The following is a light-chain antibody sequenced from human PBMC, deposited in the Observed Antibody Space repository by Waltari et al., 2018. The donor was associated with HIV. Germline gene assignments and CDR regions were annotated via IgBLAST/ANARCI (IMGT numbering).Light chain of an antibody. CDR2: DVS. CDR3: SSYTIKSTLE. Sequence: QSALTQPASVSGSPGQSITISCTGTRSDVGGYNYVSWYQQHPGEAPKLIIYDVSNRPSGVSYRFSGSKSGNTASLTISGLQAEDEADYYCSSYTIKSTLEFGGGTMLTVL. V-gene: IGLV2-14*03. CDR1: RSDVGGYNY. J-gene: IGLJ2*01.